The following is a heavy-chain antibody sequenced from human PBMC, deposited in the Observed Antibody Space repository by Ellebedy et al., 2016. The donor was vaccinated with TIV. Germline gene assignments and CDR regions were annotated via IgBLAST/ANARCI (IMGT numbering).Heavy chain of an antibody. CDR1: GFTFDDYG. J-gene: IGHJ4*02. V-gene: IGHV3-20*01. CDR3: ARTFQNAGGSYPVD. D-gene: IGHD1-26*01. Sequence: GESLKISCAASGFTFDDYGMSWVRQAQGKGLEWVTGINWNGGSTAYADSVKGRFTISRDNAKNSLYLQMNSLRAEDTALYHCARTFQNAGGSYPVDWGQGALVTVSS. CDR2: INWNGGST.